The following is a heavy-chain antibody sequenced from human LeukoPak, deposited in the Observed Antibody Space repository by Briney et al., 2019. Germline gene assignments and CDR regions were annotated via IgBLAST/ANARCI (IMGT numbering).Heavy chain of an antibody. D-gene: IGHD6-13*01. CDR1: GFTVSSDY. J-gene: IGHJ4*02. CDR3: ARALAAAAHTSFVY. CDR2: IYSGGNT. Sequence: PGGSLRLSCAASGFTVSSDYMSWVRQAPGKGLEWVSIIYSGGNTYYADSVKGRFTISRDNSKNTLYLQMYSLRAEDTAVYYCARALAAAAHTSFVYWGQGTLVTVSS. V-gene: IGHV3-66*01.